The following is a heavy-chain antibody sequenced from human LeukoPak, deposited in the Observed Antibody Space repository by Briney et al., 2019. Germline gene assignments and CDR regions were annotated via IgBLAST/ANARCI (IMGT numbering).Heavy chain of an antibody. V-gene: IGHV3-23*01. CDR3: AKDRRSGWPYYFDY. CDR2: ISGSGGST. CDR1: GFTFSGFA. Sequence: GGSLRLSCAASGFTFSGFAMSWVRQAPGKGLEWVSTISGSGGSTYYADSVKGRFTISRDNSKNTLYLQMNSLRAEDTAVYYCAKDRRSGWPYYFDYWGQGTLVTVSS. D-gene: IGHD6-19*01. J-gene: IGHJ4*02.